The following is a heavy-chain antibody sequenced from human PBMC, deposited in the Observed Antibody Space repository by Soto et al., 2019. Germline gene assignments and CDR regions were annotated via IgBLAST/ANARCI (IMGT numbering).Heavy chain of an antibody. CDR3: ASSPDSVWGNYPTY. CDR1: GFTFSDFS. J-gene: IGHJ4*02. V-gene: IGHV3-21*01. CDR2: ISGSSSSV. Sequence: GGSLRLSCAASGFTFSDFSMTWVRQAPGKGLEWVSSISGSSSSVYYADSVKGRFTISRDNAKNSLYLQMNSLTADDTAMYYCASSPDSVWGNYPTYWGQGTKVTVSS. D-gene: IGHD3-16*01.